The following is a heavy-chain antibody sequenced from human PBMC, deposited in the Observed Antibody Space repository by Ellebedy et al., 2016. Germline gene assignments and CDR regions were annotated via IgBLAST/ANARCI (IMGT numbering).Heavy chain of an antibody. Sequence: ASVKVSCKASGFTFTTYYMHWVRQAPGQGLEWMGIINPSGGSTNYAQKFQGRVTMTRDTSTSTVYMELSSLRSEDTAVYYCARDPTGTTLYFDYWGQGTLVTVSS. CDR1: GFTFTTYY. CDR3: ARDPTGTTLYFDY. D-gene: IGHD1-1*01. CDR2: INPSGGST. J-gene: IGHJ4*02. V-gene: IGHV1-46*01.